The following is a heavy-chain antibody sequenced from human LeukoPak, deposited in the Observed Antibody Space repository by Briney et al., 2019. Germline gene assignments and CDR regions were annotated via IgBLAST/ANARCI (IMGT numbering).Heavy chain of an antibody. CDR1: GFTFSAYA. CDR2: IRSNGGST. D-gene: IGHD6-13*01. CDR3: AKGPRQQLVTRFDN. J-gene: IGHJ4*02. Sequence: QAGGSLRLSCAASGFTFSAYAMTWVRQAPGEGLEWVSSIRSNGGSTYYADSVKGRFTISRDNSQNTVYLQMNSLRSEDTAVYYCAKGPRQQLVTRFDNWGQGTLVTVSS. V-gene: IGHV3-23*01.